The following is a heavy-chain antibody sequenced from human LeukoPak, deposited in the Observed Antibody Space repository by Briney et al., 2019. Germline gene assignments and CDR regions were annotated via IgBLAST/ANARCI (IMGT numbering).Heavy chain of an antibody. CDR1: GFTFSSYS. D-gene: IGHD6-13*01. Sequence: PGGSLRLSCAASGFTFSSYSMNWVRQAPGKGLEWVSSISSSSSYIYYADSVKGRFTISRDNAKNSLYLQMNSLRAEDTAVYYCARGAAAGPYYYYYMDVWGKGTTVTVSS. CDR2: ISSSSSYI. CDR3: ARGAAAGPYYYYYMDV. J-gene: IGHJ6*03. V-gene: IGHV3-21*01.